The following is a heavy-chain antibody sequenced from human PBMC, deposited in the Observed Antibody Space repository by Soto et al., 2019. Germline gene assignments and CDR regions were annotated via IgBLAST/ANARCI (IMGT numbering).Heavy chain of an antibody. CDR2: INPNSGNT. V-gene: IGHV1-8*01. CDR1: GYTFTSYD. J-gene: IGHJ6*03. CDR3: ARAETLTTTSVPMDV. D-gene: IGHD4-17*01. Sequence: QVQLVQSGAEVKKPGASVKVSCKASGYTFTSYDINWVRQATGQGLERMGWINPNSGNTGYAQKFQGRVTMTRNTSISTAYMELSSLRSEDTAVYYCARAETLTTTSVPMDVWGKGPTVSVSS.